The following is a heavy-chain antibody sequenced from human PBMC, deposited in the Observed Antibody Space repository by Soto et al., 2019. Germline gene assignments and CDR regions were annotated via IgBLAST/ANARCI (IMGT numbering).Heavy chain of an antibody. CDR2: MKEDGSEK. V-gene: IGHV3-7*01. Sequence: QAGGSLRLSCEACGFNFSRSWMSWVRQAPGKGLEWVANMKEDGSEKYYADSVRGRFTISRDNAKNSVHLQMNSLRVEDTAVYYCARGFYTDYWGQGALVTVSS. CDR3: ARGFYTDY. J-gene: IGHJ4*02. D-gene: IGHD3-3*01. CDR1: GFNFSRSW.